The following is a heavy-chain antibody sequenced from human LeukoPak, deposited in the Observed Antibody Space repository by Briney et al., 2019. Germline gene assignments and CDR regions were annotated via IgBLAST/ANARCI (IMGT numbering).Heavy chain of an antibody. Sequence: AASVKVSCKASGYTFTSYGISWVRQAPGQGLEWMGWISAYNGNTNYAQKLQGRVTMTTDTSTSTAYMELRSLRSDDTAVYCCARVVAAAGTEAFDIWGQGTMVTVSS. D-gene: IGHD6-13*01. CDR1: GYTFTSYG. CDR2: ISAYNGNT. J-gene: IGHJ3*02. V-gene: IGHV1-18*04. CDR3: ARVVAAAGTEAFDI.